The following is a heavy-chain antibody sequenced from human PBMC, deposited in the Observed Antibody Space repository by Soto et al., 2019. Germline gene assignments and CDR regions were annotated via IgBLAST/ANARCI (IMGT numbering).Heavy chain of an antibody. CDR2: IDPSDSQT. D-gene: IGHD5-18*01. CDR1: GYIFAGYW. V-gene: IGHV5-10-1*01. CDR3: ARQIHDSDTGPNFQYYFDS. J-gene: IGHJ4*02. Sequence: GESLKISCNGSGYIFAGYWITWVRQKPGKGLEWMGRIDPSDSQTYYSPSFRGHVTISVTKSITTVFLQWSSLRASDTAMYYCARQIHDSDTGPNFQYYFDSWGQGTPVTVSS.